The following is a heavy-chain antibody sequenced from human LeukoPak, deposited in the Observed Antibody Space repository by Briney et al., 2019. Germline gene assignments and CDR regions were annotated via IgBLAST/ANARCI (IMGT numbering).Heavy chain of an antibody. Sequence: SETLSLTCAVSGGSISSINWWSWVRQPPGKGLEWIGEIYHSGSTNYNPSLKSRVTISVDKSKNQFSLKLNSVTAADPAVYYCAGNYYGSGSYYSEDRYWGQGTLVTVSS. CDR2: IYHSGST. D-gene: IGHD3-10*01. J-gene: IGHJ4*02. CDR1: GGSISSINW. V-gene: IGHV4-4*02. CDR3: AGNYYGSGSYYSEDRY.